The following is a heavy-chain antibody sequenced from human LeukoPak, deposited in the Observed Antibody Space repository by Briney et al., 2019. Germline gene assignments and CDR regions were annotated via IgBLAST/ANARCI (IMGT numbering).Heavy chain of an antibody. Sequence: GASVKVSCKASGYTFTSYGISWVRQAPGQGLEWMGWISAYNGNTNYARKLQGRGTMTTDTSTSTAYMELRSLRSDDTAVYYCAREGTYSGSYPIDYWGQGTLVTVSS. CDR1: GYTFTSYG. V-gene: IGHV1-18*01. J-gene: IGHJ4*02. D-gene: IGHD1-26*01. CDR2: ISAYNGNT. CDR3: AREGTYSGSYPIDY.